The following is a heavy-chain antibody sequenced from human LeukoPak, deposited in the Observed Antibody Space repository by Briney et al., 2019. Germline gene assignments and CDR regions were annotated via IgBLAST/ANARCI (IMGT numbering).Heavy chain of an antibody. Sequence: SETLSLTCTVSGGSISSSSYYWGWIRQPPGKGLEWIGSIYYSGSTYYNPSLKSRVTISVDTSKNQFSLKLSSVTAADTAVYYCASIWSGYYSSIDYWGQGTLVTVSS. CDR1: GGSISSSSYY. CDR2: IYYSGST. V-gene: IGHV4-39*01. D-gene: IGHD3-3*01. CDR3: ASIWSGYYSSIDY. J-gene: IGHJ4*02.